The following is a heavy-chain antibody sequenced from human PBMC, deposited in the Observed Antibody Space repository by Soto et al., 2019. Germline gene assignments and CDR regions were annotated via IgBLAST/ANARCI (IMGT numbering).Heavy chain of an antibody. J-gene: IGHJ5*02. D-gene: IGHD2-2*02. CDR1: GGTFSSYA. CDR3: ARYKGVGYCSSTSCYTEGCFDP. CDR2: IIPIFGTA. Sequence: QVQLVQSGAEVKKPGSSVKVSCKASGGTFSSYAISWVRQAPGQGLEWMGGIIPIFGTANYAQKFQGRVTITADESKSTAYMELSSLRSEDTAVYYCARYKGVGYCSSTSCYTEGCFDPWGQGTLVTVSS. V-gene: IGHV1-69*01.